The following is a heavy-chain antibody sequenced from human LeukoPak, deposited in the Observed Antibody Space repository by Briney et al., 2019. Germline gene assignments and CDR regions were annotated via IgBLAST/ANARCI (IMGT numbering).Heavy chain of an antibody. Sequence: SETLSLTCTVSGGSISSGSYYWSWIRQPAGKGLEWIGSIYHSGSTYYNPSLKSRVTISVDTSKNQFSLKLSSVTAADTAVYYCARDQSAAAGENYWGQGTLVTVSS. CDR1: GGSISSGSYY. CDR2: IYHSGST. V-gene: IGHV4-39*07. CDR3: ARDQSAAAGENY. J-gene: IGHJ4*02. D-gene: IGHD6-13*01.